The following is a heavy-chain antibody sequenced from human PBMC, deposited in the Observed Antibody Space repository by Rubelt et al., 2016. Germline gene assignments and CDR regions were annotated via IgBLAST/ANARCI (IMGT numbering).Heavy chain of an antibody. D-gene: IGHD2-2*01. CDR2: ISYDGSNK. CDR3: AREITPADLD. J-gene: IGHJ4*02. V-gene: IGHV3-30*04. CDR1: GFTFSSYA. Sequence: QVQLVESGGGVVQPGRSLRLSCAASGFTFSSYAMHWVRPAPGKGLEWVAVISYDGSNKYYADSVKGQFTISRDNSKNTLYLQMNSLRAEDTAVYYCAREITPADLDWGQGTLVTVSS.